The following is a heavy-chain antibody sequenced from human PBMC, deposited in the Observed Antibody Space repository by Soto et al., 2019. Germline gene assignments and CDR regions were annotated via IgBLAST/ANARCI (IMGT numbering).Heavy chain of an antibody. V-gene: IGHV4-39*01. D-gene: IGHD1-20*01. CDR2: SYYSGTT. J-gene: IGHJ5*02. CDR3: TRRYNWNDNYFDP. CDR1: GASIRVYKYC. Sequence: SETLSPTFTGSGASIRVYKYCGTLLHENTVKVLEWIGSSYYSGTTYFNPSLKSRATISVDTSKNQFSLRLTSVTAADTAIYYCTRRYNWNDNYFDPWGPGALVTVSS.